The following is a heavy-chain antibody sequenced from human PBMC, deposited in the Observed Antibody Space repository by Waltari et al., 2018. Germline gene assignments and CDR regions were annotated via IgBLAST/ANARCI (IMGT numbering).Heavy chain of an antibody. V-gene: IGHV3-7*01. D-gene: IGHD1-20*01. CDR1: GFTFSSYW. J-gene: IGHJ4*02. CDR2: IKQDGSEK. CDR3: ARELTGTVDY. Sequence: EVQLVESGGGLVQPGGSLRLAWAACGFTFSSYWLSWVRQVPGKGLEWVANIKQDGSEKYYVDSVKGRFTISRDNAKNSLYLQMNSLRAEDTAVYYCARELTGTVDYWGQGTLVTVSS.